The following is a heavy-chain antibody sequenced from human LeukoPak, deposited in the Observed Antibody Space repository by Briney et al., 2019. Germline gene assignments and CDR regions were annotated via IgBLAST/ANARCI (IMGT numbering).Heavy chain of an antibody. D-gene: IGHD3-10*01. CDR1: GGSFSGYY. CDR2: INHSGST. V-gene: IGHV4-34*01. Sequence: RTSETLSLTCAVYGGSFSGYYWSWIRQPPGKGLEWIGEINHSGSTNYNPSLKSRVTISLDTSKNQFSLKLSSVTAADTAVYYCARARITMVRGVPHNRNWFDPWGQGTLVTVSS. J-gene: IGHJ5*02. CDR3: ARARITMVRGVPHNRNWFDP.